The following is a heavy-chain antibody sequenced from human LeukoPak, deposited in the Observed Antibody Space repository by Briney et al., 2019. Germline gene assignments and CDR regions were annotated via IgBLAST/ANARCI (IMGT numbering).Heavy chain of an antibody. Sequence: GGSLRLSCAASGFTFSSYSMNWVRQAPGKGLEWVSSISSSSSYIYYADSVKGRFTISRDNAKNSLYLQMNSLRAEDTAVYYCARDGVDVVVPAAPFYYYYGMDVWGQGTTVTVSS. CDR2: ISSSSSYI. V-gene: IGHV3-21*01. CDR1: GFTFSSYS. CDR3: ARDGVDVVVPAAPFYYYYGMDV. J-gene: IGHJ6*02. D-gene: IGHD2-2*01.